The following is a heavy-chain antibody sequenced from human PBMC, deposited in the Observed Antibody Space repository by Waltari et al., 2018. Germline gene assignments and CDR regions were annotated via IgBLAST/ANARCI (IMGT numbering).Heavy chain of an antibody. Sequence: EVQLLESGGGLVQPGGSLRLSCAASGFTFSSYAMSWVRQAPGKGLEWVSAISGSGGSTYYADSVKGRFTISRDNSKNTLYLQMNSLRAEDTAVYYCAKAGYDSSGYYSYYYYGMDVWGQGTTVTVSS. D-gene: IGHD3-22*01. V-gene: IGHV3-23*01. J-gene: IGHJ6*02. CDR3: AKAGYDSSGYYSYYYYGMDV. CDR1: GFTFSSYA. CDR2: ISGSGGST.